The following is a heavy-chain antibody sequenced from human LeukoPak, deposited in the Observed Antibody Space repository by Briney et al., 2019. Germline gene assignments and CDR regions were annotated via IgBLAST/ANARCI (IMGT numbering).Heavy chain of an antibody. D-gene: IGHD5-18*01. J-gene: IGHJ4*02. CDR3: ARADNYGYIDY. Sequence: SETLSLTCTVSGGSISSHYWSWIRQPPGEGLEWIGHIYYSGSTNYNPSLKSRVTISVDTSKNQFSLKLSSVTAADTAVYYCARADNYGYIDYWGQGTLVTVSS. CDR2: IYYSGST. V-gene: IGHV4-59*11. CDR1: GGSISSHY.